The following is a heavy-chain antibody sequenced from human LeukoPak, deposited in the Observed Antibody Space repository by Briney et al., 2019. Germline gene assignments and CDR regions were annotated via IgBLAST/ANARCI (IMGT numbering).Heavy chain of an antibody. D-gene: IGHD4-17*01. V-gene: IGHV3-23*01. J-gene: IGHJ3*01. CDR1: GFTFSSYS. CDR2: IGGRGGNI. CDR3: AKDPNGDYVGAFDF. Sequence: GGSLRLSCAASGFTFSSYSMNWVRQAPGKGLEWVSAIGGRGGNIHYAESVKGRFTISRDNSKNTLFLQMNSLRADDTAVYYCAKDPNGDYVGAFDFWGQGTMVSVSS.